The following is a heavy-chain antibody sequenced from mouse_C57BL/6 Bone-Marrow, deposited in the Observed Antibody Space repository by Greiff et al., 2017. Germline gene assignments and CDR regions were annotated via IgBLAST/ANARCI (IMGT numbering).Heavy chain of an antibody. CDR2: IYPGSGST. V-gene: IGHV1-55*01. J-gene: IGHJ2*01. CDR3: ARVQLRQPVFDY. CDR1: GYTFTSYW. Sequence: QVQLQQPGAELVKPGASVKMSCKASGYTFTSYWITWVKQRPGQGLEWIGDIYPGSGSTNYNEKFKSKATLTVDTSSSTAYMQLSSLTSEDSAVYYCARVQLRQPVFDYWGQGTTRTVSS. D-gene: IGHD3-2*02.